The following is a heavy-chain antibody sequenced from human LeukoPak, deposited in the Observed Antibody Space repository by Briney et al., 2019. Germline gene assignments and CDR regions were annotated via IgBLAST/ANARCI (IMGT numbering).Heavy chain of an antibody. V-gene: IGHV4-34*01. CDR1: GGSFSGYY. D-gene: IGHD3-10*01. J-gene: IGHJ6*02. CDR3: ARDYRGMDV. Sequence: SETLSLTCAVYGGSFSGYYWSWIRQPPGKGLEWIGEINHSGSTNYNPSLKSRVTISVDTSKNQFSLKLSSVTAADTAVYYCARDYRGMDVWGQGTTVTVSS. CDR2: INHSGST.